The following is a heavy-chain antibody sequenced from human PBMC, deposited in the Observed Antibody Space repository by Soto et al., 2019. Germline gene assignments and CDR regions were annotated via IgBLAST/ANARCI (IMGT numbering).Heavy chain of an antibody. CDR2: ISGSGGST. V-gene: IGHV3-23*01. D-gene: IGHD4-17*01. J-gene: IGHJ4*02. CDR1: GFTFSSYA. CDR3: SKDPQKMSDYAFYFDY. Sequence: GGSLRLSCAASGFTFSSYAMSWVRQAPGKGLEWVSAISGSGGSTYYADSVKGRFTISRDNSKNTLYLQMNSLRAEDTAVYFCSKDPQKMSDYAFYFDYWGQGTLVTVSS.